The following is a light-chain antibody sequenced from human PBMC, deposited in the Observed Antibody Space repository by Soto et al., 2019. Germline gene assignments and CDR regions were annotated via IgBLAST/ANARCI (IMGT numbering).Light chain of an antibody. J-gene: IGKJ1*01. V-gene: IGKV3-20*01. CDR3: QQYGSPWT. CDR1: QSVSSSY. CDR2: GAS. Sequence: EIVLTQSPGTLSLSPGERATLSCRASQSVSSSYLAWYQQKPGQAPRLLIYGASSRATGIPDRFSGSGSGTDFTLTISRLEPEDFAVYYCQQYGSPWTCGQGTKVDIK.